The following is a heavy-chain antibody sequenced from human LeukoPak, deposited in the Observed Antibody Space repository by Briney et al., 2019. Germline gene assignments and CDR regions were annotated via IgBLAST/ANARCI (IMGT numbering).Heavy chain of an antibody. CDR2: IYYSGST. CDR3: ARQASPLQYAFDI. V-gene: IGHV4-39*01. CDR1: GGSISSSSYY. J-gene: IGHJ3*02. Sequence: SETLSLTCTVSGGSISSSSYYWGWIRQPPGKGLEWIGSIYYSGSTYYNPSLKSRVTISVDTSKNQFSLKLSSVTAADTAVYHFARQASPLQYAFDIWGRGTMVTVSS.